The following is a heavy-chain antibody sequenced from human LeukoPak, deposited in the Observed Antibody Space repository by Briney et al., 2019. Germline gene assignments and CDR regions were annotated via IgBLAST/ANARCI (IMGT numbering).Heavy chain of an antibody. J-gene: IGHJ6*02. CDR2: IIPIFGTA. CDR1: GGTFSRYA. V-gene: IGHV1-69*13. Sequence: SVKVSCKASGGTFSRYAISWVRQAPGQGLEWMGGIIPIFGTANHAQKFQGRVTITADESTSTAYMELSSLRSEDTAVYYCARLPLTGYSRGYYYGMDVWGQGTTVTVYS. CDR3: ARLPLTGYSRGYYYGMDV. D-gene: IGHD3-9*01.